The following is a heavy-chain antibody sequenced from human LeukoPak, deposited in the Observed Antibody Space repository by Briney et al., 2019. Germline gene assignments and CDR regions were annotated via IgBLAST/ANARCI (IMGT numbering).Heavy chain of an antibody. Sequence: GGSLRLSCAASGFTFSSYSMHWVRQAPGKGLVWVSSISSSSSYIYYADSVKGRFTISRDNAKNTLYLQMNSLRAEDTAVYYCARGNIYCSSTSCPPVDAIDIWGQGTMVTVSS. CDR1: GFTFSSYS. D-gene: IGHD2-2*01. V-gene: IGHV3-21*01. CDR3: ARGNIYCSSTSCPPVDAIDI. CDR2: ISSSSSYI. J-gene: IGHJ3*02.